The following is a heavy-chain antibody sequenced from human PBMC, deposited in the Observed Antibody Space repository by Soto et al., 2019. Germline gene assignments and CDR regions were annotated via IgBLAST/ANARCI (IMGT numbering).Heavy chain of an antibody. CDR3: AKAYYYDSGGYALGSDWDFDL. D-gene: IGHD3-22*01. Sequence: QAQLVQSGPELKKPGASVKISCEASGYVFSSYGVSWVRQAPGQGLEWMGWISAYNGRTTNSQKIQGRVTMTTIDTSTRAADMELKNLTSCDPAVYYCAKAYYYDSGGYALGSDWDFDLWGRGTLVTVSS. V-gene: IGHV1-18*01. CDR2: ISAYNGRT. J-gene: IGHJ2*01. CDR1: GYVFSSYG.